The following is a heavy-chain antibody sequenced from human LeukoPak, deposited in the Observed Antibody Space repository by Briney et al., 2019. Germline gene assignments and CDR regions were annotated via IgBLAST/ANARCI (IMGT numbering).Heavy chain of an antibody. J-gene: IGHJ4*02. Sequence: ASVKVSCKASGYTFTSYGISWVRQAPGQGLEWMGWISAYNGNTNYAQKLQGRVTMTTDTSTSTAYMELRSLRSDDTAVYYCHLSYGSGDLRNSPSYYFDYWGQGTLVTVSS. CDR3: HLSYGSGDLRNSPSYYFDY. V-gene: IGHV1-18*01. CDR1: GYTFTSYG. D-gene: IGHD3-10*01. CDR2: ISAYNGNT.